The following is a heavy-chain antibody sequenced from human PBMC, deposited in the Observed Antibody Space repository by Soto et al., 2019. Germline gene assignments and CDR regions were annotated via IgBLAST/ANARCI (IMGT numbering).Heavy chain of an antibody. V-gene: IGHV3-43D*04. CDR1: GFTFDDYA. CDR2: ISWDGGST. CDR3: AKDKTYYYDSSGYRGGSRLRYYYGMDV. J-gene: IGHJ6*02. D-gene: IGHD3-22*01. Sequence: GGSLRLSCAASGFTFDDYAMHWVRQAPGKGLEWVSLISWDGGSTYYADSVKGRFTISRDNSKNSLYLQMNSLRAEDTALYYCAKDKTYYYDSSGYRGGSRLRYYYGMDVWGQGTTVTVSS.